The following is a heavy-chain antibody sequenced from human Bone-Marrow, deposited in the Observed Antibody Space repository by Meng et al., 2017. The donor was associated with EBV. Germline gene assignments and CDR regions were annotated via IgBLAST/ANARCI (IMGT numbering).Heavy chain of an antibody. CDR3: ARGKTMVRGVTSDY. Sequence: QLQLQESGPGLVKPSXXXXLXXTVSGDSISSFYYWGWIRQPPGRGLEWIGSVHYTGSTYYSPSLKSRVTVSVDTSKNQFSLKLNSVTAADTAVYYCARGKTMVRGVTSDYWGQGTLVTVSS. D-gene: IGHD3-10*01. CDR2: VHYTGST. CDR1: GDSISSFYY. J-gene: IGHJ4*02. V-gene: IGHV4-39*01.